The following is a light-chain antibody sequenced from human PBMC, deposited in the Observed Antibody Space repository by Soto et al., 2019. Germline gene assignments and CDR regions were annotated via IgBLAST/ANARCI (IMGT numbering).Light chain of an antibody. CDR2: GAS. J-gene: IGKJ2*01. V-gene: IGKV3-20*01. CDR1: QSVSSRY. CDR3: QQYGSSPKYT. Sequence: EIVLTQSPGTLSLSPGERATLSCRASQSVSSRYLAWYQQKPGQAPRLLICGASSRATGIPDRFSGSGSGKDFTLTISRLEPEDFAVYYCQQYGSSPKYTFGQGTKLEIK.